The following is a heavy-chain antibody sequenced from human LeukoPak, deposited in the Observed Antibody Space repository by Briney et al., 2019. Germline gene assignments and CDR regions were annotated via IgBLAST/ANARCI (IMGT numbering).Heavy chain of an antibody. Sequence: ASVKVSCKASGYTFTTYGISGVRQAPGHGLEGMGWISTFNGHTNYAQSRQDRVTMTTDTSTSTVYMELSSLISDDTAVYYCARVDTVNYYYYMDVWGKGTPVTVSS. CDR2: ISTFNGHT. CDR3: ARVDTVNYYYYMDV. J-gene: IGHJ6*03. V-gene: IGHV1-18*01. CDR1: GYTFTTYG. D-gene: IGHD5-18*01.